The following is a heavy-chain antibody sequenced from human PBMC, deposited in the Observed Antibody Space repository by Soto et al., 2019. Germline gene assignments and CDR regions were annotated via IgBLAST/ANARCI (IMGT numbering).Heavy chain of an antibody. D-gene: IGHD2-2*01. CDR3: TKGSHWAIISPTHYY. V-gene: IGHV3-23*01. Sequence: VQLWDSGGGLVQPGGSLRLSCAAAGFSFSSSAMSWVRQAPGKRLEWVSTFRESGGTTHYADPVKGRFTISRDTSNNRLFLQMKSLRAEDTAIYSCTKGSHWAIISPTHYYWGQGTLVTFSS. CDR1: GFSFSSSA. CDR2: FRESGGTT. J-gene: IGHJ4*02.